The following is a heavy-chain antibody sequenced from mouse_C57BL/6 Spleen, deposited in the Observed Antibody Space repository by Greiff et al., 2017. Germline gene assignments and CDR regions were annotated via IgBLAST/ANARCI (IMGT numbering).Heavy chain of an antibody. CDR3: ARAYEGYFDV. J-gene: IGHJ1*03. CDR1: GYSFTGYY. V-gene: IGHV1-42*01. D-gene: IGHD1-1*01. Sequence: VQLQQSGPELVKPGASVKISCKASGYSFTGYYMNWVKQSPEKSLEWIGEINPSTGGTTYNQKFKAKATLTVDKSSSTAYLQLKSLTSEDSAVXYCARAYEGYFDVWGTGTTVTVSS. CDR2: INPSTGGT.